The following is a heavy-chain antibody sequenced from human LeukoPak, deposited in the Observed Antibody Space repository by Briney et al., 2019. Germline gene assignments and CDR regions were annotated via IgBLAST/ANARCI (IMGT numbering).Heavy chain of an antibody. Sequence: SETLSLTCTVSGYPISSGYYWGWIRQPPGKGLEWIGSIYHSGSTYYNPSLKSRVTISLDMSQTQFSLKLTSVTAADTAVYYCARGRRPAGFSARYYFDFWDQGTLVPVSS. CDR2: IYHSGST. V-gene: IGHV4-38-2*02. CDR3: ARGRRPAGFSARYYFDF. CDR1: GYPISSGYY. J-gene: IGHJ4*02.